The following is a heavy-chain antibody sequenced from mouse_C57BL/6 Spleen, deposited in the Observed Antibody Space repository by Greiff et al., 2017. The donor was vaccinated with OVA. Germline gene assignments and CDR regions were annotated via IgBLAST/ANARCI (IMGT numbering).Heavy chain of an antibody. CDR1: GYTFTSYW. Sequence: QVQLQQPGAELVKPGASVKLSCKASGYTFTSYWMHWVKQRPEQGLEWIGMIHPNSGSTNYNEKFKSKATLTVDKSSSTAYMQLSSLTSEDSAVYYCARRRTVVGDFDVWGTGTTVTVSS. V-gene: IGHV1-64*01. J-gene: IGHJ1*03. CDR3: ARRRTVVGDFDV. D-gene: IGHD1-1*01. CDR2: IHPNSGST.